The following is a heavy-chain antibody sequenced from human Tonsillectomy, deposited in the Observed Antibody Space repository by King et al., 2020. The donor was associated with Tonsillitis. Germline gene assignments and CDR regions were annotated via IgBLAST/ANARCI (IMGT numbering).Heavy chain of an antibody. CDR2: TSTSSSRI. CDR3: AKEKGAAYYDSGRGAFDI. J-gene: IGHJ3*02. D-gene: IGHD3-22*01. CDR1: AFIFSNYA. Sequence: VQLVESGGGLVKPGGSLRLSCATSAFIFSNYALTWVRQAPGKGLEWVSSTSTSSSRIFYADVAKGRFTISSDSAENSLYLQMNSLRVEDTAVYYCAKEKGAAYYDSGRGAFDIWGQGTMVTVSS. V-gene: IGHV3-21*06.